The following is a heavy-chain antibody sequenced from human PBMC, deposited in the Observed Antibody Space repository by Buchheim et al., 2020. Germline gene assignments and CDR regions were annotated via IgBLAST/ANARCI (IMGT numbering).Heavy chain of an antibody. CDR1: GASISSSIYY. D-gene: IGHD3-10*01. V-gene: IGHV4-39*01. CDR2: IYYSGST. Sequence: QLQLQDSGPGLVKPSETLSLTCTVSGASISSSIYYWGWIRQPPGKWLEWIGSIYYSGSTYYNPSLKSRVTISVDTSTNQFYLKMSSVNDEDTAGYYCARLGSSMVRGVTTIDYWGQGTL. CDR3: ARLGSSMVRGVTTIDY. J-gene: IGHJ4*02.